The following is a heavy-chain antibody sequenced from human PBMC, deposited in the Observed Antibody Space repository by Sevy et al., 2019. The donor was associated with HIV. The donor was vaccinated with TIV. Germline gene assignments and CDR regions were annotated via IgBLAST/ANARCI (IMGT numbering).Heavy chain of an antibody. CDR1: GYTFTSYG. D-gene: IGHD2-2*01. J-gene: IGHJ6*02. CDR3: ARTSRGIVVVAAAQHYYGMDV. Sequence: ASVKVSCKASGYTFTSYGMNWVRQAPGQGLEWMGWINTNTGNPTYAQGFTGRLVFPLDTSVSTAYLQFSSLKAEDTAIYYCARTSRGIVVVAAAQHYYGMDVWGQGTTVTVSS. CDR2: INTNTGNP. V-gene: IGHV7-4-1*02.